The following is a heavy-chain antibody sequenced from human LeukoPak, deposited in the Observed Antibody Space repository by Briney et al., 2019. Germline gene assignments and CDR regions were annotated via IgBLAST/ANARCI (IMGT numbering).Heavy chain of an antibody. Sequence: EASVKVSCKASGGTFSSYAFSWVRQAPGQGLEWMGGITPILGTSNYAQKFQGRVTITTDESTSTAYMELRSLRSDDTAVYYCARDRAGSSEGGDFDYWGQGTLVTVSS. CDR2: ITPILGTS. CDR3: ARDRAGSSEGGDFDY. CDR1: GGTFSSYA. J-gene: IGHJ4*02. D-gene: IGHD3-10*01. V-gene: IGHV1-69*05.